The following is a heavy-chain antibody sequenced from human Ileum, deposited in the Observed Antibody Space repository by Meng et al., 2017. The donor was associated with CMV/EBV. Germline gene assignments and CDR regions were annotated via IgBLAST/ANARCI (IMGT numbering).Heavy chain of an antibody. CDR1: GGSISDYY. CDR2: IQSSGTT. CDR3: AKCAGDCYSDDAFDI. D-gene: IGHD2-21*01. V-gene: IGHV4-59*01. J-gene: IGHJ3*02. Sequence: SETLSLTCTVSGGSISDYYWSWIRQPPEKGPEWIGYIQSSGTTNYNPSLKSRVSMSVDTSRNQFSLNLYSVTAADTAMYYCAKCAGDCYSDDAFDIWGQGTMVTVSS.